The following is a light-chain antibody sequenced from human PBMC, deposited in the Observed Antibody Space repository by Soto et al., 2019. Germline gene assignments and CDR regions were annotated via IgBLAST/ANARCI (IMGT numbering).Light chain of an antibody. CDR3: QQSYSLPDT. CDR2: AAF. V-gene: IGKV1-39*01. J-gene: IGKJ2*01. Sequence: DIQMTQSPSSLSASVGDRVTITCRASQTISNYLNWYQQRPGKAPKLLIYAAFNVQSGVPSRFTGSGSGTDFTLTISNLQPEDFATYYCQQSYSLPDTFGQGTKLEI. CDR1: QTISNY.